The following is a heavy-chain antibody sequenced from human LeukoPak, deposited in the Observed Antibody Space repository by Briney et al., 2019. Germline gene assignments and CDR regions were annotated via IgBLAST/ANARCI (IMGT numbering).Heavy chain of an antibody. Sequence: QPGGSLRLSSAASGLTVNSNYMSWIRQAPGKGLEWVSVIYSGGDTYYADSVKGRFTISRDNSKNTLYLQMNSLRAEDTAVYYCARPGYSTGAFDYWGQGTLVTVSS. CDR2: IYSGGDT. D-gene: IGHD6-25*01. CDR1: GLTVNSNY. CDR3: ARPGYSTGAFDY. J-gene: IGHJ4*02. V-gene: IGHV3-53*01.